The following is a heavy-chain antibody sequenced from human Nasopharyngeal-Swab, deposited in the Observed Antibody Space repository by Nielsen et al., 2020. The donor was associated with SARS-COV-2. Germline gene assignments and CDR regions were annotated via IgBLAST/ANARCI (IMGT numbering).Heavy chain of an antibody. Sequence: GESLKISCAASGFTFSSYDMHWVRQATGKGLEWASAIGTAGDTYYPGSVKGRFTTSRENAKNSLYLQMNSLRAGDTAVYYCAREAFDSTTYYYYMDVWGKGTTVTVSS. CDR2: IGTAGDT. CDR3: AREAFDSTTYYYYMDV. V-gene: IGHV3-13*01. D-gene: IGHD1-1*01. CDR1: GFTFSSYD. J-gene: IGHJ6*03.